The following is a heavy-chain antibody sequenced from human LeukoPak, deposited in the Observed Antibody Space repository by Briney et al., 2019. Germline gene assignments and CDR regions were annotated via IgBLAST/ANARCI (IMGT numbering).Heavy chain of an antibody. CDR1: GGSISSYY. J-gene: IGHJ3*02. CDR2: IYYSGST. CDR3: ARDCGGDCPWDAFDI. D-gene: IGHD2-21*02. V-gene: IGHV4-59*01. Sequence: SETLSLTCTVSGGSISSYYWSWIRQPPGKGLEWIGYIYYSGSTNYNPSLKSRATISVDTSKNQFSLKLSSVTAADTAVYYCARDCGGDCPWDAFDIWGQGTMVTVSS.